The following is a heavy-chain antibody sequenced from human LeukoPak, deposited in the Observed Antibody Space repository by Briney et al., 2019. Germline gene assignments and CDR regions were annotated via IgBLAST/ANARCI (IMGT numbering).Heavy chain of an antibody. CDR2: IKPDGSER. CDR1: GYTFTSDG. D-gene: IGHD5-24*01. J-gene: IGHJ6*02. CDR3: ARVTPWANYPPYAMDV. Sequence: EASVKVSCKASGYTFTSDGISWVRQAPGKGLEWVANIKPDGSERFYVDAVKGRFTISRDNAKNSVHLQMSSLRDEDTAVYYCARVTPWANYPPYAMDVWGQGTTVTVSS. V-gene: IGHV3-7*01.